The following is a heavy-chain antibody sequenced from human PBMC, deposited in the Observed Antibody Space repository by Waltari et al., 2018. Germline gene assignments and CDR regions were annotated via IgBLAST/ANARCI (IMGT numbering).Heavy chain of an antibody. D-gene: IGHD3-16*01. V-gene: IGHV7-4-1*02. J-gene: IGHJ4*02. CDR2: IKTKTGNP. CDR3: ARGIQLWGRGSWYFDN. Sequence: QVQLVQSGSELKKPGASVKGSCKASGYIFTNYAINWVRQAPVQGLGWMGWIKTKTGNPTYAQGFRGRFVFSLDTSVSTASLQISSLKAEDTAVYYCARGIQLWGRGSWYFDNWGQGTLVTVSS. CDR1: GYIFTNYA.